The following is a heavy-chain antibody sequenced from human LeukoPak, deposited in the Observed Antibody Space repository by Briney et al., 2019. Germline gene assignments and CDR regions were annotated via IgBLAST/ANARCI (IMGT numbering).Heavy chain of an antibody. D-gene: IGHD6-13*01. CDR2: ISSTSSYR. J-gene: IGHJ4*02. Sequence: KPGGSLRLSCAASGFTFSSYSLNWVRQAPGKGLEWVSSISSTSSYRYYADSVKGRFTISRDNAKNSVYLQMNSLRAEDTAVYYCARDKFSSSYYTPDYFDYWGQGTLVTVSS. CDR1: GFTFSSYS. CDR3: ARDKFSSSYYTPDYFDY. V-gene: IGHV3-21*01.